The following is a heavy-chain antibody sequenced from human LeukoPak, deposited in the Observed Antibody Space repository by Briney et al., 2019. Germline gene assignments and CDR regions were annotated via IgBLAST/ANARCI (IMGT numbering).Heavy chain of an antibody. D-gene: IGHD1-26*01. V-gene: IGHV1-18*01. CDR3: ARGGDPVGATGY. CDR2: ISAYNGNT. J-gene: IGHJ4*02. CDR1: GYTFTSYG. Sequence: GASVKVSCKASGYTFTSYGISWVRQAPGQGLEWVGWISAYNGNTNYAQKLQGRVTMTRDTSINTAYMELSSLRSDDTAVYYCARGGDPVGATGYWGQGTLVTVSS.